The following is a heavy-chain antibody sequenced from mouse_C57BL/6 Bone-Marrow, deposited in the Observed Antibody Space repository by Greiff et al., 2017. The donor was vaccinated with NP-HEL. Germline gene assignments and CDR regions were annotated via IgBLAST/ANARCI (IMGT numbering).Heavy chain of an antibody. CDR1: GYTFTDYY. Sequence: EVQLQQSGPVLVKPGASVKMSCKASGYTFTDYYMNWVKQSHGKSLEWIGVINPYNGGTSYNQKFKGKATLTVDKSSSTAYMELNSLTSEDSAVYYCASLNWDPAWFAYWGQGTLVTVSA. D-gene: IGHD4-1*01. CDR3: ASLNWDPAWFAY. CDR2: INPYNGGT. J-gene: IGHJ3*01. V-gene: IGHV1-19*01.